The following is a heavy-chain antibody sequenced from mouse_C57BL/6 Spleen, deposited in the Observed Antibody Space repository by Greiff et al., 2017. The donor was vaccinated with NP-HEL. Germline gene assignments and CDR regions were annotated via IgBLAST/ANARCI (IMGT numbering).Heavy chain of an antibody. D-gene: IGHD1-1*01. CDR1: GYTFTDYN. CDR2: INPNNGGT. Sequence: VQLKQSGPELVKPGASVKMSCKASGYTFTDYNMHWVKQSHGKSLEWIGYINPNNGGTSYNQKFKGKATLTVNKSSSTAYMELRSLTSEDSAVYYCASDGSSSFFDYWGQGTTLTVSS. J-gene: IGHJ2*01. CDR3: ASDGSSSFFDY. V-gene: IGHV1-22*01.